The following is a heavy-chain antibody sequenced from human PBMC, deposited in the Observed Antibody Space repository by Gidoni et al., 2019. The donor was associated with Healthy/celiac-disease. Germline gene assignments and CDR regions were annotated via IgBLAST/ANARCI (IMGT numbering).Heavy chain of an antibody. Sequence: QVQLVESGGGVVQPGRSLRLSCAASGFTFSSYGMHWVRQAPGKGLEWVAVIWYDGSNKYYAESVKGRFTISRDNSKNTLYLQMNSLRAEDTAVYYCARDGRAFVVVPGAMRRGMDVWGQGTTVTVSS. J-gene: IGHJ6*02. CDR2: IWYDGSNK. D-gene: IGHD2-2*01. CDR1: GFTFSSYG. V-gene: IGHV3-33*01. CDR3: ARDGRAFVVVPGAMRRGMDV.